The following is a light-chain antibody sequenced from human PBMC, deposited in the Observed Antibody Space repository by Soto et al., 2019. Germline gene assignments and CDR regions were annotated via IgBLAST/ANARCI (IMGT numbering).Light chain of an antibody. Sequence: QSVLTQPASVSGSPGQSITISCTGTSRDVGGYNYVSWYQHYPDKAPKLIIYDVTSRPSGVSDRFSGSKSGNTASLTISGLPPEHEENYYCSSFTLSTYVFGSGTKVTV. V-gene: IGLV2-14*01. J-gene: IGLJ1*01. CDR2: DVT. CDR3: SSFTLSTYV. CDR1: SRDVGGYNY.